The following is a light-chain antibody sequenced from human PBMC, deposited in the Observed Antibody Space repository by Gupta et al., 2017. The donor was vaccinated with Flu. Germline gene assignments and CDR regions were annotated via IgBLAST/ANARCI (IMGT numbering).Light chain of an antibody. CDR1: QDIGDY. CDR3: QQGSIWPFT. V-gene: IGKV3D-11*01. Sequence: TQSSVPLSLSPGVTATLSCRASQDIGDYLSWYQQKPGQAPKLLIYHASWVATGVPSRFSGSGSGTEFALTISSLEPDEFAIYYCQQGSIWPFTFGRGTKVEIK. J-gene: IGKJ4*01. CDR2: HAS.